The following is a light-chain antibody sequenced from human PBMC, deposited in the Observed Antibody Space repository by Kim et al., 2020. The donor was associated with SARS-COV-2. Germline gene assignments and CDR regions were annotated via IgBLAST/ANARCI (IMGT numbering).Light chain of an antibody. CDR2: GAI. CDR1: QSISSIY. Sequence: EIVLMQSPGTLSLSPGERATLSCRASQSISSIYLAWYQQKSGQAPRLLIYGAINRATGIPDRFSGSGSGADFTLTIGRLEPEDFAIYYCQQYGSSPRITFGQGTRLEIK. J-gene: IGKJ5*01. CDR3: QQYGSSPRIT. V-gene: IGKV3-20*01.